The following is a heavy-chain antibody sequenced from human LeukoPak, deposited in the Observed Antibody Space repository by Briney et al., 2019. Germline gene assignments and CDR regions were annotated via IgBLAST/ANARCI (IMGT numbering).Heavy chain of an antibody. D-gene: IGHD2-2*01. V-gene: IGHV3-53*01. Sequence: PGGSLRLSCAASGFTVRSKYMSWVRQAPGKGLEWVSVIYSGGSTYYADSVKGRFTISRDNSQNTLYLQMNSLRAEDTAVYYCAKFRSSTHLLTDYWGQGTLVTVSS. J-gene: IGHJ4*02. CDR3: AKFRSSTHLLTDY. CDR2: IYSGGST. CDR1: GFTVRSKY.